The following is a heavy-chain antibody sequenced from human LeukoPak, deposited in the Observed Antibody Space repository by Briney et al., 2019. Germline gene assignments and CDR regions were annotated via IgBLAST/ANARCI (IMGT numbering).Heavy chain of an antibody. CDR3: AKGGYSYGYLSDY. CDR2: ISWNSGSI. CDR1: GFTFDDYA. D-gene: IGHD5-18*01. J-gene: IGHJ4*02. Sequence: PGRSLRLSCAASGFTFDDYAMHWVRQAPGKGLEWVSGISWNSGSIGYADSVKGRFTISRDNAKNSLYLQMNSLRAEDTALYYCAKGGYSYGYLSDYWGQGTQVTVSS. V-gene: IGHV3-9*01.